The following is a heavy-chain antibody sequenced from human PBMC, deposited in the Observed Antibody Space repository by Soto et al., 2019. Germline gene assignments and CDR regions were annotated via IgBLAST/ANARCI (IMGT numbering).Heavy chain of an antibody. CDR3: ARVHLVRTSSYYCGMDV. V-gene: IGHV3-21*06. CDR2: ISGSGKDT. J-gene: IGHJ6*02. Sequence: PGGSLRLSCAASGFTVSSNYLSWVRQAPGTGLEWVASISGSGKDTFYRDSVKGRFTISRDNAESSLVLQMNSLTVDDTAVYHCARVHLVRTSSYYCGMDVWGPGTTVTVSS. D-gene: IGHD6-6*01. CDR1: GFTVSSNY.